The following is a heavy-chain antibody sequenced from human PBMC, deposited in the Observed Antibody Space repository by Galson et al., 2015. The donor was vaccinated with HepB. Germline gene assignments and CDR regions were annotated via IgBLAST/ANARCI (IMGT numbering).Heavy chain of an antibody. J-gene: IGHJ5*02. V-gene: IGHV1-2*02. CDR1: GDTFTGYF. CDR3: VTDFSWGEFDP. Sequence: SVKVSCKASGDTFTGYFMDWVRQAPGQGLEWMGWINPNSGATKCAQKFQGRLTMTEDTSTDTAYMELSSLRSEDTAIYYCVTDFSWGEFDPWGQGTLVAVSS. D-gene: IGHD7-27*01. CDR2: INPNSGAT.